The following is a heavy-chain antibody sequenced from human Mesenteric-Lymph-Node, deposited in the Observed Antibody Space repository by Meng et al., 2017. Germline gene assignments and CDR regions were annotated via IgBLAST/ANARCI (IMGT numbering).Heavy chain of an antibody. CDR3: ARWLRSNKLFDY. CDR2: TYYRSKWYN. J-gene: IGHJ4*02. CDR1: GDSVASNSAA. Sequence: SQTLSLTCAISGDSVASNSAAWNWIRQSPSRGLEWLGRTYYRSKWYNAYAVSVKSRITINPDTSKNQFSLQLNSVTPEDTAVYYCARWLRSNKLFDYWGQGTLVTVSS. D-gene: IGHD1-26*01. V-gene: IGHV6-1*01.